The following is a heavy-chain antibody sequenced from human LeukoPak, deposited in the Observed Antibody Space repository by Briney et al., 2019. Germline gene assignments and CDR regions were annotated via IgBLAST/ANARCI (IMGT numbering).Heavy chain of an antibody. D-gene: IGHD3-3*01. CDR3: ARDPSGKAYYYSYMDV. CDR1: GFTLSTYT. CDR2: ICSRGSSI. V-gene: IGHV3-21*01. J-gene: IGHJ6*03. Sequence: GGSLRLSCAASGFTLSTYTMNWVRQAPGKGLEWISIICSRGSSIYYADSVKGRFTISGDSAKNSLHLEMNTLRVEDTAVYYCARDPSGKAYYYSYMDVWGKGTTVTVSS.